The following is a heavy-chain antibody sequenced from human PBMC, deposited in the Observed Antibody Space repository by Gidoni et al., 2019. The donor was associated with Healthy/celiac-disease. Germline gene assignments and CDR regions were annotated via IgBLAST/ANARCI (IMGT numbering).Heavy chain of an antibody. D-gene: IGHD3-10*01. Sequence: NTNYNLTLKSRVTLSVDTSKNQFSLKLSSVTAADTALYYCARAPHYYGSGSYAFDIWGQGTMVTVSS. CDR2: NT. CDR3: ARAPHYYGSGSYAFDI. V-gene: IGHV4-4*07. J-gene: IGHJ3*02.